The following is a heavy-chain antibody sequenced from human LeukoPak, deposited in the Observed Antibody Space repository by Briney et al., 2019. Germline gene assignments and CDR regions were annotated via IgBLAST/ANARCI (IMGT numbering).Heavy chain of an antibody. J-gene: IGHJ3*02. Sequence: GGSLRLSCAASGFSISSSAMNWVSQAPGKGLEWVSSINNVASHIYYVDSVKGRFTISRDNAENSLYLQMNSLRAEDTAAYYCAAVSYLAFDIWGQGTMVTVSS. V-gene: IGHV3-21*01. D-gene: IGHD2-21*01. CDR2: INNVASHI. CDR3: AAVSYLAFDI. CDR1: GFSISSSA.